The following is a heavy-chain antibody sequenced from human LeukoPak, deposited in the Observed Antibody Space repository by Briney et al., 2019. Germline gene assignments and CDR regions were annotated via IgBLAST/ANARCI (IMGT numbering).Heavy chain of an antibody. CDR1: GYSFTSYW. CDR2: IYPGDSDT. CDR3: ARHSVDTDYYYYYMDV. J-gene: IGHJ6*03. D-gene: IGHD5-18*01. V-gene: IGHV5-51*01. Sequence: GESLKISCKGSGYSFTSYWIGWVRQMPGKGLEWMGIIYPGDSDTRYSPSFQGQVTISADKSISTAYLQWSSLKASDTAMYYCARHSVDTDYYYYYMDVWGKGTTVTVSS.